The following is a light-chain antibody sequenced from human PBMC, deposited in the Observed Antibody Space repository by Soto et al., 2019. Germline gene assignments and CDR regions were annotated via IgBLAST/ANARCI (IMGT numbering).Light chain of an antibody. CDR2: STN. J-gene: IGLJ3*02. V-gene: IGLV8-61*01. CDR3: MLFMGSGIWV. Sequence: QTVVTQEPSFSVSPGRTVTLTCGLSSGSVSTSYYPSWYQQTPGQAPRTLIYSTNIRSSGVPDRFSGSILGNKAALTITGAQAEDESEYYCMLFMGSGIWVFGGGTKLTVL. CDR1: SGSVSTSYY.